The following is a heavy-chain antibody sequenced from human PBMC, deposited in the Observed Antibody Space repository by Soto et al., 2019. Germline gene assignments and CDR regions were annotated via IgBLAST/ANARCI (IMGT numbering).Heavy chain of an antibody. J-gene: IGHJ6*02. CDR2: ISAYNGNT. CDR3: ARIRPPDCSSWSEYGMDV. D-gene: IGHD6-13*01. CDR1: GYTFTSYG. V-gene: IGHV1-18*04. Sequence: QVQLVQSGAEVKKPGASVKVSCKASGYTFTSYGISWVRQAPGQGLEWMGWISAYNGNTNYAQKLQGRVTMTTDTSTSTAYLELRSLRSDDTAVYYCARIRPPDCSSWSEYGMDVWGQGTTVTVSS.